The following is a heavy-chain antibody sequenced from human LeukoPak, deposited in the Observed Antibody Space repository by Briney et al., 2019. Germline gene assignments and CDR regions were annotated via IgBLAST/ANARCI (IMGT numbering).Heavy chain of an antibody. V-gene: IGHV3-21*01. J-gene: IGHJ6*03. Sequence: GGSLRLSCAASGFTFSSYSMNWFRQAPGKGLEWVSSISSSSSYIYYADSVKGRFIISRDNAKNSLYLQMNSLRAEDTAVYYCARVELAPYYYYMDVWGKGTTVTVSS. D-gene: IGHD1-7*01. CDR3: ARVELAPYYYYMDV. CDR2: ISSSSSYI. CDR1: GFTFSSYS.